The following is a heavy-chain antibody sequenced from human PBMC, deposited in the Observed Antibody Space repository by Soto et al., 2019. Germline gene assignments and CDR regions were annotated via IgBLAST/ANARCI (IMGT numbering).Heavy chain of an antibody. V-gene: IGHV3-53*01. D-gene: IGHD3-10*01. J-gene: IGHJ6*02. CDR2: IYTGGNT. CDR3: ARDYYYGSGNYYRADYYHYGMDV. Sequence: GGSLRLSCASSGFTVTSYYMSWVRQAPGKGLEWVSLIYTGGNTNYADSVKGRFTISRDNSKNTLYLQMNSLRAEDTAVYYCARDYYYGSGNYYRADYYHYGMDVWGQGTTVTVSS. CDR1: GFTVTSYY.